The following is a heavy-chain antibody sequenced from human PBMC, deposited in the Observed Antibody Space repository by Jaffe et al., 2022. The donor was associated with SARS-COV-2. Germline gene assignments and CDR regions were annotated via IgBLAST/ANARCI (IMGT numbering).Heavy chain of an antibody. V-gene: IGHV3-7*01. CDR2: INQDGSVT. CDR1: GFTFSNYW. D-gene: IGHD2-15*01. J-gene: IGHJ4*02. CDR3: ARDSSSRKAAPGGDF. Sequence: VQLVESGGGLVQPGGSLRLSCAASGFTFSNYWMTWVRQAPGKGLEWVANINQDGSVTYYVASVKGRFTISRDNARNSLYLQMNSLRLEDTAVYYCARDSSSRKAAPGGDFWGQGALVTVSS.